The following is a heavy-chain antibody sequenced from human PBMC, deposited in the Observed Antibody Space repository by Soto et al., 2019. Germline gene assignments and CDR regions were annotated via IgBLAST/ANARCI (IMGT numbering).Heavy chain of an antibody. J-gene: IGHJ4*02. Sequence: SETLSLTCTVSGGSINSDYWSWIRQSPGKGLEWIGYVFFSGSTNYNHSFKSRVTISVDTSKNQIYLRATSVTAADTSVYSCGRGRPMYKWKYWGQGTLVTVSS. V-gene: IGHV4-59*01. CDR2: VFFSGST. CDR3: GRGRPMYKWKY. CDR1: GGSINSDY. D-gene: IGHD1-20*01.